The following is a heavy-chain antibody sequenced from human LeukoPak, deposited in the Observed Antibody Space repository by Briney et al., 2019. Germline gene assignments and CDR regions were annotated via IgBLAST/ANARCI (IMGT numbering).Heavy chain of an antibody. CDR2: IRYDGSNK. CDR1: GFTFSSYG. J-gene: IGHJ4*02. D-gene: IGHD2-15*01. Sequence: GGSLRLSCAASGFTFSSYGMHWVRQAPGKGLEWVAFIRYDGSNKYYADSVKGRFSISRDNSKNTLYLQMNSLRAEDTAVYYCAKDMVVTKHYFDYWGRGTLVTVSS. V-gene: IGHV3-30*02. CDR3: AKDMVVTKHYFDY.